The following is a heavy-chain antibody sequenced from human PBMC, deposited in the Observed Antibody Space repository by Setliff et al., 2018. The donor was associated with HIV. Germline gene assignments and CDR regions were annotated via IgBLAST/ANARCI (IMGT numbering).Heavy chain of an antibody. CDR1: GYTFSGYY. CDR2: INPNSGGT. D-gene: IGHD2-2*01. V-gene: IGHV1-2*02. Sequence: ASVKVSCKASGYTFSGYYMHRVRQAPRQGLEWMGWINPNSGGTNYAQKFQGRVTMTRDTSISTAYMELSRLRSDDTAVYYCARGDIIAVPAAIDMDVWGKGTTVTVSS. J-gene: IGHJ6*03. CDR3: ARGDIIAVPAAIDMDV.